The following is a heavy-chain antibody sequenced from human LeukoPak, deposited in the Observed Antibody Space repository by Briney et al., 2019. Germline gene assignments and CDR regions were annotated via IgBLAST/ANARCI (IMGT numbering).Heavy chain of an antibody. CDR2: IKQDGSEK. V-gene: IGHV3-7*04. CDR1: GFTFSSYW. J-gene: IGHJ4*02. Sequence: GGSVRLSCTASGFTFSSYWMNWVRQAPGKGLEWVANIKQDGSEKYYVDSVKGRFTISRDNAKKSLYLQMNSLRAEDTAVYYCARETEMANLDYWGQGTLVTASS. CDR3: ARETEMANLDY. D-gene: IGHD5-24*01.